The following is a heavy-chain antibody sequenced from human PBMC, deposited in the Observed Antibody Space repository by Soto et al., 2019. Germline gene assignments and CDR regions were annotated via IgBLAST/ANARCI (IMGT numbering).Heavy chain of an antibody. J-gene: IGHJ4*02. CDR1: GFTFSSYA. D-gene: IGHD6-19*01. CDR3: GKERRGSGWFVSNY. V-gene: IGHV3-23*01. Sequence: DVQSLESGGGLVQPGGSVRLSCAASGFTFSSYAMSWVRQAPGKGLEWGSAISGNGAETSYADSVRGRFTISTDNPKDTLFVHMNSLRADHTAVYYWGKERRGSGWFVSNYWGLGVLVTVSS. CDR2: ISGNGAET.